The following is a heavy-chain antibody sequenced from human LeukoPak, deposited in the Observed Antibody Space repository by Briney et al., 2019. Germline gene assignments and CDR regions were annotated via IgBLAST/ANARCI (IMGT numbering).Heavy chain of an antibody. CDR1: GFAFSNFA. Sequence: GGSLRLSCAASGFAFSNFAMSWVRQAPGQGLEWVSAMSGSGYYTYYVESVKGRFTISRDNSKNTLYLHMNSLRADDTAVYYCAKMEGQRLYDYCMDVWGRGTTVTVSS. J-gene: IGHJ6*03. CDR3: AKMEGQRLYDYCMDV. V-gene: IGHV3-23*01. D-gene: IGHD3-3*01. CDR2: MSGSGYYT.